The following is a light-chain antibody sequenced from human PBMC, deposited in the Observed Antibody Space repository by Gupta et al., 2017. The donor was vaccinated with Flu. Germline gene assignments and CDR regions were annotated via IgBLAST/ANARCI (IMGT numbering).Light chain of an antibody. Sequence: DIQMTQSPSSLSASVGDRVTITCRASQGIINNLAWFQQKPGQAPKSLTNDASRVKSGVPARFSGSGSRTDFTLTISSRQPEDVANYYCQQENSSPHTFGQGTRLDIK. CDR1: QGIINN. CDR2: DAS. V-gene: IGKV1-16*01. J-gene: IGKJ5*01. CDR3: QQENSSPHT.